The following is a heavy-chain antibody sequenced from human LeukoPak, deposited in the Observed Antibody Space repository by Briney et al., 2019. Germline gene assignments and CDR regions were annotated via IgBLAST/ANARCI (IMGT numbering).Heavy chain of an antibody. CDR3: ARDLGYCTNGVCHTRFDY. Sequence: SETLSLTCTVSGGSISSYYWSWIRQPPGKGLEWIGYIYYSGSTNYNPSLKSRVTISVDTSKNRFSLKLSSVTAADTAVYYCARDLGYCTNGVCHTRFDYWGQGTLVAVSS. V-gene: IGHV4-59*01. J-gene: IGHJ4*02. CDR2: IYYSGST. CDR1: GGSISSYY. D-gene: IGHD2-8*01.